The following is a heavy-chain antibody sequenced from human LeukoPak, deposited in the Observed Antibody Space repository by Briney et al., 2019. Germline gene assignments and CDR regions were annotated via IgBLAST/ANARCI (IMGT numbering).Heavy chain of an antibody. CDR1: GFIFSSYE. V-gene: IGHV3-48*03. CDR2: ISSGGSTI. Sequence: PGGSLRLSCAASGFIFSSYEMNWVRQAPGKGLEWVSYISSGGSTIYYADSVKGRFTISRDNAKNSLCLQMNSLRAEDTAVYYCARVGWFGGFYFDYWGQGILVTVSS. D-gene: IGHD3-10*01. J-gene: IGHJ4*02. CDR3: ARVGWFGGFYFDY.